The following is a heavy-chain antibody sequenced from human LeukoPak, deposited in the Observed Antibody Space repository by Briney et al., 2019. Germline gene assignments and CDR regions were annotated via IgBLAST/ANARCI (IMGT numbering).Heavy chain of an antibody. CDR3: ASLAVAGLSEGY. D-gene: IGHD6-19*01. V-gene: IGHV4-39*01. Sequence: PSETLSLTCTVSGGSISSSSYYWGWIRQPPGKGLEWIASIYYSGSTYYNPSLKSRVTISVDTSRNQFSLKLSSVTAADTAVYYCASLAVAGLSEGYWGQGTLVTVSS. CDR2: IYYSGST. CDR1: GGSISSSSYY. J-gene: IGHJ4*02.